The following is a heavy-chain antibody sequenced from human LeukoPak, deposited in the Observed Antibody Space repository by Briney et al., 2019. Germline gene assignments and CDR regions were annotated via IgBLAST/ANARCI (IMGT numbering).Heavy chain of an antibody. CDR2: IYYSGST. J-gene: IGHJ4*02. V-gene: IGHV4-39*07. CDR3: ARGGRITMIVVVIAPFDY. D-gene: IGHD3-22*01. CDR1: GGSISSSSYY. Sequence: SETLSLTCTVSGGSISSSSYYWGWIRQPPGKGLEWIGSIYYSGSTYYNPSLKSRVTISVDTSKNQFSLKLSSVTAADTAVYYCARGGRITMIVVVIAPFDYWGQGTLVTVSS.